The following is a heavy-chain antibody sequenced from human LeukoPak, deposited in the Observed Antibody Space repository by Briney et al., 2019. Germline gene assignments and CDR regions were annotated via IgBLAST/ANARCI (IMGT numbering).Heavy chain of an antibody. CDR2: IYYTGST. CDR3: ARRGGSGRSFDY. CDR1: GGSVSSGTYY. V-gene: IGHV4-61*01. J-gene: IGHJ4*02. D-gene: IGHD3-10*01. Sequence: NSSETLPLTCTVSGGSVSSGTYYWSWLRQPPGKGLEWIGYIYYTGSTNYNPSLKSRLTISVDTSKNQFSLKLSSVTAEDTAVYYCARRGGSGRSFDYWGQGTLVTVSS.